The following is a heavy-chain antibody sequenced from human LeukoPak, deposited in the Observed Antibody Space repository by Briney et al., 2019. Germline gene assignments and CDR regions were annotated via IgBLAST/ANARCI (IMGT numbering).Heavy chain of an antibody. CDR1: GFTFSSYA. CDR3: AKVHDYGDSPPDY. J-gene: IGHJ4*02. D-gene: IGHD4-17*01. Sequence: VGSLRLSSAASGFTFSSYAMSWVRQAPGKGLGWVSAISGSGGSTYYADPVKGRFTISRDNSKTTLYLQMNSLRAEDTAVYYCAKVHDYGDSPPDYWGQGTLVTVSS. V-gene: IGHV3-23*01. CDR2: ISGSGGST.